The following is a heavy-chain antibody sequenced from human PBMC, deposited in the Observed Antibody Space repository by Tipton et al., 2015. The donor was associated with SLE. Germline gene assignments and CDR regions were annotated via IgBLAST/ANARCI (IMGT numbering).Heavy chain of an antibody. V-gene: IGHV3-74*01. D-gene: IGHD5-12*01. CDR2: ISNDGSST. CDR3: ARNVATGYPKALDS. CDR1: GFTFSSYW. J-gene: IGHJ4*02. Sequence: GSLRLSCAASGFTFSSYWMHWVRPAPGKGLVWVSRISNDGSSTNYADSVKGRFTISRDNAENTLYLQMNSLRAEDTAVYYCARNVATGYPKALDSWGQGTLVSVST.